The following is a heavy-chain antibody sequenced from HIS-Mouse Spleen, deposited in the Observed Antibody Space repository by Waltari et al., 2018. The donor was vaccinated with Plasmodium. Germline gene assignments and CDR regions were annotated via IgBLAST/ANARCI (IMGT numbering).Heavy chain of an antibody. CDR1: GFTFNRYA. Sequence: QVQLVESGGGVVQPGRSLTLSCAASGFTFNRYAMHWVRQAPGQGLEWVAVISYDGSNKYYADSVKGRFTISRDNSKNTLYLQMNSLRAEDTAVYYCARDRRLAFDYWGQGTLVTVSS. V-gene: IGHV3-30-3*01. D-gene: IGHD2-15*01. J-gene: IGHJ4*02. CDR3: ARDRRLAFDY. CDR2: ISYDGSNK.